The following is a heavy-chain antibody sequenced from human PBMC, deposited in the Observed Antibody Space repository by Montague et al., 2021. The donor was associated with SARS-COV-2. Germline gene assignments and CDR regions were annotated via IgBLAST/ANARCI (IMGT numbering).Heavy chain of an antibody. CDR2: IYYSGST. J-gene: IGHJ3*02. Sequence: TLSLTCTVSGGSISSGGYYWSWIRQHPGKGLELFGYIYYSGSTYYXXXLKSRVTISVDTSKNQFSLKLSSVTAADTAVYYCARARITMIVVVNAFDIWGQGTMVTVSS. D-gene: IGHD3-22*01. V-gene: IGHV4-31*03. CDR1: GGSISSGGYY. CDR3: ARARITMIVVVNAFDI.